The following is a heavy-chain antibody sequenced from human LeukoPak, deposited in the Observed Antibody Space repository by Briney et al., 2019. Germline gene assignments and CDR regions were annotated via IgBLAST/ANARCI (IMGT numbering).Heavy chain of an antibody. CDR3: ARGGVVVPAAIVY. V-gene: IGHV3-7*01. Sequence: GGSLRLSSAASGFTLSSYWVSGVRQAPGKGLERVSNIKQDGSEKYYVDSVKGRFTISRDNAKNSLSVQMNSLRDEDTAVYYCARGGVVVPAAIVYWGQGTLVAVSS. CDR2: IKQDGSEK. CDR1: GFTLSSYW. D-gene: IGHD2-2*01. J-gene: IGHJ4*02.